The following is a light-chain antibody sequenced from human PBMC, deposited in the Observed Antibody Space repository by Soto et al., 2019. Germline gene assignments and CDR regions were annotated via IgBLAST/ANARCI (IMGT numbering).Light chain of an antibody. CDR2: DTS. Sequence: EIVLTQSPATLSLSPGERATLSCRASQSGGSYSAWYQQKPGQAPRLLIYDTSDRATAIPPRFSDSGTGTDFTLTISSLEPEDFAVYYCQQRGNWPITFLQGTRLEMK. J-gene: IGKJ5*01. CDR1: QSGGSY. CDR3: QQRGNWPIT. V-gene: IGKV3-11*01.